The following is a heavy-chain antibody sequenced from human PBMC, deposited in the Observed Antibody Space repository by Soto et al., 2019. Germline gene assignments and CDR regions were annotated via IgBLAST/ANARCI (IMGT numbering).Heavy chain of an antibody. V-gene: IGHV3-21*01. J-gene: IGHJ6*03. CDR3: ARGRDPIVATTPNTYYMDV. CDR2: ISSSSSYI. D-gene: IGHD5-12*01. CDR1: GFTFSSYS. Sequence: GGSLRLSCAASGFTFSSYSMNWVRQAPGKGLEWVSSISSSSSYIYYADSVKGRFTISRDNAKNSLYLQMNSLRAEDTAVYYCARGRDPIVATTPNTYYMDVWGKGTTVTVSS.